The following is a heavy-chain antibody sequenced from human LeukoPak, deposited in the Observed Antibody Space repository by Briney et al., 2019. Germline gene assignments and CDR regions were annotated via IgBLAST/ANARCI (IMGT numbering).Heavy chain of an antibody. CDR2: IYYSGST. CDR3: AILYRSSIGAYNWFDP. V-gene: IGHV4-39*07. CDR1: GGSISSSSYY. D-gene: IGHD6-6*01. J-gene: IGHJ5*02. Sequence: SETLSLTCTVSGGSISSSSYYCGWIRQPPGKGLEWIGSIYYSGSTYYNPSLKSRVTISVDTSKNLFSLKLSSVTAADTAVYYCAILYRSSIGAYNWFDPWGQGTLVTVFS.